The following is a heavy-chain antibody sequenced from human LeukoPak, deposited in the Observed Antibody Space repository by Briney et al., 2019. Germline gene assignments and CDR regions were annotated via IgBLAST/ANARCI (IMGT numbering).Heavy chain of an antibody. CDR1: GGSISSGDYY. CDR2: IYYSGST. CDR3: ARVDFYCGGDCSLRNDAFDI. J-gene: IGHJ3*02. Sequence: PSETLSLTCTVSGGSISSGDYYWSWIRQPPGKGLEWIGYIYYSGSTYYNPSLKSRVTISVDTSKNQFSLKLSPVTAADTAVYYCARVDFYCGGDCSLRNDAFDIWGQGTMVTVSS. D-gene: IGHD2-21*01. V-gene: IGHV4-30-4*08.